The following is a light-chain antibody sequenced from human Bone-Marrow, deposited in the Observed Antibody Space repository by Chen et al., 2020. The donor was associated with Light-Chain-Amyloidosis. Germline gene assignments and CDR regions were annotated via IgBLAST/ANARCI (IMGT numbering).Light chain of an antibody. V-gene: IGLV2-11*01. Sequence: QSALTQPRSVSGSPGQSVNISCTGTSSDVDGYNFVSWYQHHPGKAPTLMIYAVSKRPSGVPARFSGSKSGNSASQTISGLQAEDEADYYCGSHAGSYWVFGGGTKLTVL. J-gene: IGLJ3*02. CDR1: SSDVDGYNF. CDR3: GSHAGSYWV. CDR2: AVS.